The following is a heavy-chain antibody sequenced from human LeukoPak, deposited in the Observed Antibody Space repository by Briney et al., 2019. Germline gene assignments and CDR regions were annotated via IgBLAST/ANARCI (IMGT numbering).Heavy chain of an antibody. CDR3: ARSRYGSGSYGIYFDY. V-gene: IGHV4-61*08. CDR2: IYYSGST. Sequence: SETLSLTCTVSGGSISSGGYYWSWIRQHPGKGLEWIGYIYYSGSTYYNPSLKSRVTISVDTSKNQFSLKLSSVTAADTAVYYCARSRYGSGSYGIYFDYWGQGTLVTVSS. D-gene: IGHD3-10*01. J-gene: IGHJ4*02. CDR1: GGSISSGGYY.